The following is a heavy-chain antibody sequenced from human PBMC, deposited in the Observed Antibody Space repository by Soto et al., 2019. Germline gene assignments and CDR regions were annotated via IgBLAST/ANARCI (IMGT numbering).Heavy chain of an antibody. V-gene: IGHV4-39*07. Sequence: SAPLYLTCTVSVCSVNSPNYYWGWIRQPPGKGLEWIGSIYNSATTYYNPSLKTRVTISADTSRNQFSLNLRSVTAEDTAVYYCARERGYYGSAIDYWGQGTLVTVSS. CDR2: IYNSATT. CDR1: VCSVNSPNYY. D-gene: IGHD3-10*01. CDR3: ARERGYYGSAIDY. J-gene: IGHJ4*02.